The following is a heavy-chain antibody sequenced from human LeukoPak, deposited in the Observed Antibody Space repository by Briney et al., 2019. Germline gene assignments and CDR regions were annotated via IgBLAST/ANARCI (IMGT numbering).Heavy chain of an antibody. V-gene: IGHV4-59*06. J-gene: IGHJ4*02. CDR1: GGSISSYY. CDR3: ARDLGDYDGYFDY. Sequence: SETLSLTCTVSGGSISSYYWSWIRQHPGKGLEWIGYIYYSGSTYYNPSLKSRVTISVDTSKNQFSLKLSSVTAADTAVYYCARDLGDYDGYFDYWGQGTLVTVSS. D-gene: IGHD4-17*01. CDR2: IYYSGST.